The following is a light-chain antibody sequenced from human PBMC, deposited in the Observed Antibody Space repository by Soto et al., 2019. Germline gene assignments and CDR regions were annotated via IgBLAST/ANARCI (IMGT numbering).Light chain of an antibody. CDR1: SSGVGGYNY. V-gene: IGLV2-14*01. CDR3: SSYTSSSTRV. Sequence: QSVLTQPASVSGSPGQSITIASTGTSSGVGGYNYVSWYQQHPGKAPKLMIFDVSNRPSGVSNRFSGSKSGNTASLTVSGLQAEDEADYYCSSYTSSSTRVFGTGTKVTVL. CDR2: DVS. J-gene: IGLJ1*01.